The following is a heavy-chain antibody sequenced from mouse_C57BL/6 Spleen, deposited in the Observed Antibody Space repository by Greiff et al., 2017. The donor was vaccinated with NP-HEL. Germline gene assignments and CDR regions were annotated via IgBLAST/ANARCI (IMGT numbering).Heavy chain of an antibody. Sequence: VQLQQSGPELVKPGASVKIPCKASGYTFTDYNMDWVKQSHGKSLEWIGDINPNNGGTIYNQKFKGKATLTVDKSSSTAYMELRSLTSEDTAVYYCARDYYGSSYFSWCAYWGQGTLVTVSA. CDR1: GYTFTDYN. CDR2: INPNNGGT. CDR3: ARDYYGSSYFSWCAY. J-gene: IGHJ3*01. V-gene: IGHV1-18*01. D-gene: IGHD1-1*01.